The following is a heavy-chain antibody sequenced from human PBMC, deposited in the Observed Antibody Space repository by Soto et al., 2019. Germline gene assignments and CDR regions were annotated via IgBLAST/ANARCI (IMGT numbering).Heavy chain of an antibody. CDR1: GGSFSGYY. V-gene: IGHV4-34*01. D-gene: IGHD6-13*01. J-gene: IGHJ4*02. CDR3: ATGGGAAPGT. Sequence: SETLSLTCAVYGGSFSGYYLSWIRQTPGKGLEWIGEIDHSGSIKYNPSLESRVSISLDTSRNQFSLKLSSVTAADSAVFYCATGGGAAPGTWGQGTLVTVYS. CDR2: IDHSGSI.